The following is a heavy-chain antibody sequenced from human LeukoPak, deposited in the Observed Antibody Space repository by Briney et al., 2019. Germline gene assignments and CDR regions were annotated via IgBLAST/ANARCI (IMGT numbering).Heavy chain of an antibody. CDR3: ASGKAFDI. V-gene: IGHV6-1*01. Sequence: SQTLSLTCAISGDIVSNNSAAWNWTRQSPSRGLEWLGRTYYRSEWYNDYAVSVKSRITINPDTSKNQFSLQLNSVTPEDTAVYYCASGKAFDIWGQGTMVTVSS. J-gene: IGHJ3*02. CDR1: GDIVSNNSAA. CDR2: TYYRSEWYN. D-gene: IGHD4-23*01.